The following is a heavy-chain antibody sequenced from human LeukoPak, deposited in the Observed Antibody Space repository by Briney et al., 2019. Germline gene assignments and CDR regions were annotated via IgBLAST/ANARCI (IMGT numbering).Heavy chain of an antibody. Sequence: GGSLRPSCAASGFTFSSNYMSWVRQARGKGLEWVSVIFSGGSTYYADSVKGRFTISRHNSRNTLYLQMNSLRAEDTAVYYCARGYVQGNWGQGTLVTVSS. J-gene: IGHJ4*02. CDR2: IFSGGST. V-gene: IGHV3-66*01. CDR1: GFTFSSNY. CDR3: ARGYVQGN. D-gene: IGHD3-10*02.